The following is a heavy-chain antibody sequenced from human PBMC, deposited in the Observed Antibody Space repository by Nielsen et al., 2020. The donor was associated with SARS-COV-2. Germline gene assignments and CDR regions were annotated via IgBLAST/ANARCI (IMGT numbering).Heavy chain of an antibody. D-gene: IGHD6-6*01. CDR2: IWYDGSNK. V-gene: IGHV3-33*01. CDR1: GFTFSSYG. J-gene: IGHJ4*02. CDR3: AIEYSSSSTPFDY. Sequence: GESLKISCAASGFTFSSYGMHWVRQAPGKGLEWVAVIWYDGSNKYYADSVKGRFTISRDNSKNTLYLQINSLRAEDTAVYYCAIEYSSSSTPFDYWGQGTLVTVSS.